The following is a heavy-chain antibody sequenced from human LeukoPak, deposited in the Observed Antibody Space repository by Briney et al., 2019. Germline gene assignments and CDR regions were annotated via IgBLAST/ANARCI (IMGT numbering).Heavy chain of an antibody. CDR1: GGSISSSSYY. J-gene: IGHJ4*02. CDR2: IYYSGST. V-gene: IGHV4-39*07. CDR3: ARVATAGNYYFDY. D-gene: IGHD6-13*01. Sequence: PSETLSLTCTVSGGSISSSSYYWGWIRQPPGKGLEWIGSIYYSGSTYYNPSLKSRVTISIDTSKNQFSLKLSSVTAADTAVYFCARVATAGNYYFDYWGQGTLVTVSS.